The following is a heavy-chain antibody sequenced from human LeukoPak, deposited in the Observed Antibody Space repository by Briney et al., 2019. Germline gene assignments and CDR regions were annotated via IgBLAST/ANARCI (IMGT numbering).Heavy chain of an antibody. J-gene: IGHJ4*02. Sequence: SETLSLTCTVPGDSMKSYYWTWIRQTPGKGLEWIGHIYYSGNINYNPSLKSRVTISLDTSKSQFSLKLSSVTAADTAVYYCARGGYSYVNYFDYWGQGTLVTVSS. CDR3: ARGGYSYVNYFDY. D-gene: IGHD5-18*01. CDR2: IYYSGNI. V-gene: IGHV4-59*01. CDR1: GDSMKSYY.